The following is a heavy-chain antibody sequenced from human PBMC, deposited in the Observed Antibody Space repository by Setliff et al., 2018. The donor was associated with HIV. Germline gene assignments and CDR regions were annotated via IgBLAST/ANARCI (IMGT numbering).Heavy chain of an antibody. Sequence: GGSLRLSCAASGFTFSNAWMSWVRQAPGKGLEWVGRIKGKTGGGTTDYAAPVKGRFTISRDDSKNTLYLQMNSLKTEDTAVYYCTTGTRLVDWGQGALVTVSS. D-gene: IGHD2-21*01. CDR3: TTGTRLVD. CDR2: IKGKTGGGTT. J-gene: IGHJ4*02. CDR1: GFTFSNAW. V-gene: IGHV3-15*01.